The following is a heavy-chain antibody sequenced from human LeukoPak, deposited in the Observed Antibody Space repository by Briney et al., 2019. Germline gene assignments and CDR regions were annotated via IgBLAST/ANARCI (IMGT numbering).Heavy chain of an antibody. CDR2: ISSSGGDT. J-gene: IGHJ4*02. Sequence: PGGSLRLSCAASGFTFSTSAMSWVRQAPGKGLEWVSGISSSGGDTPYADSVKGRFTISRDNSKNTLYLQMNSLRAEDTAVHYCAKKNSGLQPFDYWGQGTLVTVSS. CDR3: AKKNSGLQPFDY. D-gene: IGHD4-23*01. CDR1: GFTFSTSA. V-gene: IGHV3-23*01.